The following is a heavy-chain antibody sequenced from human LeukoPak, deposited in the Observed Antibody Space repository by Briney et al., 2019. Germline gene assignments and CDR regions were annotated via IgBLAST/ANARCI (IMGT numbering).Heavy chain of an antibody. V-gene: IGHV3-53*01. J-gene: IGHJ3*02. CDR1: GFTVSSNY. Sequence: GGSLRLSCAASGFTVSSNYMSWVRQAPGKGLEWVSVIYSGGSTYYADSVKGRFTISRDNSKNTLYLQMNSLRAEDTAVYYCARGFGGWSRIDAAFDIWGQGTMVTVSS. D-gene: IGHD6-19*01. CDR3: ARGFGGWSRIDAAFDI. CDR2: IYSGGST.